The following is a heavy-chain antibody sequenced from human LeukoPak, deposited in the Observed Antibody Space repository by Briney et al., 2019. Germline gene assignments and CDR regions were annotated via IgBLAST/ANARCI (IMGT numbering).Heavy chain of an antibody. V-gene: IGHV4-4*07. CDR3: ARGYYGGAVDS. CDR2: MYTNGES. CDR1: GGSINSQY. D-gene: IGHD3-16*01. J-gene: IGHJ4*02. Sequence: SETLSLTCTVSGGSINSQYWSWIRQPAGKGLEWIGRMYTNGESNYNPSLKSRVTMSVDTSKKQFSLKLNSMTAADTAVYYCARGYYGGAVDSWGQGILVIVSS.